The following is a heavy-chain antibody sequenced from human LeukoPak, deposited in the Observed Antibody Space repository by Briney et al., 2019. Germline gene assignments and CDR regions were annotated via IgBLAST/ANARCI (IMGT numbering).Heavy chain of an antibody. D-gene: IGHD3-22*01. J-gene: IGHJ6*03. CDR1: GFTFSNYA. Sequence: PGGSLRLSCAASGFTFSNYAMSWVRQAPGKGLEWVSAISGSGGSTYYADSVKGRFTISRDNTNNILYLQMNSLRAEDTAVYYLAKMALTMIVAPYYMDVWGKGTTVTVSS. CDR3: AKMALTMIVAPYYMDV. CDR2: ISGSGGST. V-gene: IGHV3-23*01.